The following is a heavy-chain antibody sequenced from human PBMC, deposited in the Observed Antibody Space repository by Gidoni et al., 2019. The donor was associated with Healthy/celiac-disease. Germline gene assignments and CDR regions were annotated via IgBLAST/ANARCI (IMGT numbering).Heavy chain of an antibody. Sequence: QVQLVESGGGLVKPGGSLRLSCAASGFTFSDYYMSWIRQAPGKGLEWVSYISNNDYIIYYADSVKGRFTISRDNAKNSLYLQMNSLRAEDTAVYYCARDGADAPYFDYWGQGTLVTVSS. J-gene: IGHJ4*02. D-gene: IGHD1-26*01. CDR2: ISNNDYII. V-gene: IGHV3-11*01. CDR1: GFTFSDYY. CDR3: ARDGADAPYFDY.